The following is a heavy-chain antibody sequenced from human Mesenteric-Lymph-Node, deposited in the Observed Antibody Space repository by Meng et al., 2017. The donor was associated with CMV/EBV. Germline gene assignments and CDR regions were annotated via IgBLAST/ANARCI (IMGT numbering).Heavy chain of an antibody. CDR3: ADLGGAFGMDV. CDR1: GFRFSDHH. CDR2: IKKKTDSYTT. V-gene: IGHV3-72*01. J-gene: IGHJ6*02. Sequence: GESLKISCAASGFRFSDHHMNWVRQAPGRGLEWVDHIKKKTDSYTTEYAASVEGRFIISRDDSKNSLYLQMNSLKTEDSAIYYCADLGGAFGMDVWGQGTTVTVSS.